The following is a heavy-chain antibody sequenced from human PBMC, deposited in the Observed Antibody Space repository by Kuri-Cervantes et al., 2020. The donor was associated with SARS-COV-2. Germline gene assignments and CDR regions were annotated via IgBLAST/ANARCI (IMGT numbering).Heavy chain of an antibody. V-gene: IGHV3-21*04. CDR1: GFTFSAYT. CDR3: ARDGPENGRNPYFFYLIVPYFDY. Sequence: GESLKISCVASGFTFSAYTLNWVRQAPGKGLEWVSSISGSSGYIYYTDSVKGRFTISRDNAKNSLYLQMNSLRAEDTALYYCARDGPENGRNPYFFYLIVPYFDYWGQGTLVTVSS. J-gene: IGHJ4*02. D-gene: IGHD1-14*01. CDR2: ISGSSGYI.